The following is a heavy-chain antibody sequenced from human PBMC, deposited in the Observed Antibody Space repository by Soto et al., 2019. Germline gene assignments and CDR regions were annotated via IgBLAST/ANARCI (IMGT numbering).Heavy chain of an antibody. Sequence: QVQLVQSGAEVKKPGSSVKVSCKASGGTFSSYAISWVRQAPGQGLEWMGGIIPIFGTANYAQKFQGRVTITADESTCTVYMELSSLRSEDTAVYYCARGGHNMIFGAAFDYWCQGTLITVSS. CDR1: GGTFSSYA. CDR2: IIPIFGTA. V-gene: IGHV1-69*01. J-gene: IGHJ4*02. D-gene: IGHD3-3*01. CDR3: ARGGHNMIFGAAFDY.